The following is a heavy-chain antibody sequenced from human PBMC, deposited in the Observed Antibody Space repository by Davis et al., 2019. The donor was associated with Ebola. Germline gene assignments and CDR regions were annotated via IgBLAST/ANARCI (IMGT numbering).Heavy chain of an antibody. CDR2: IYPGNSDT. D-gene: IGHD1-26*01. J-gene: IGHJ4*02. CDR3: SRGGSYLGFGY. CDR1: GYSFTSYW. V-gene: IGHV5-51*01. Sequence: GESLKISCKGSGYSFTSYWISWVRQMPGKGLEWMAIIYPGNSDTRYSPSFQGQVTISADKSISTAYLQWSSLKASDTAMYYCSRGGSYLGFGYWGQGTLVTVSS.